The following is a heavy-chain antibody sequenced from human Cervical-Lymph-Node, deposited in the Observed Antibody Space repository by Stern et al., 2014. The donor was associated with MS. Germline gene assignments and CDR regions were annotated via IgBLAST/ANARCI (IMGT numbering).Heavy chain of an antibody. Sequence: QLVQSGGGIVQPGGSLMISCVASGFNFRAYWMHWVRQGPGKGLEWVSRINRDGAVSTYADSVRGRFTMSGNTANHTASLDLDNLRAEDPAIYGCASAYRESWGQGTLVTVST. CDR3: ASAYRES. D-gene: IGHD1-1*01. J-gene: IGHJ4*02. CDR1: GFNFRAYW. V-gene: IGHV3-74*02. CDR2: INRDGAVS.